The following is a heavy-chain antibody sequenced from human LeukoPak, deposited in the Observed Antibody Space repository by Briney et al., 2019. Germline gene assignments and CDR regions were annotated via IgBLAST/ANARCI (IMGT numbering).Heavy chain of an antibody. Sequence: PGGSLRLSCVASGITFSSYGMHWVRQAPGKELEWVAFIRYDGSIKYYADSVKGRFTISRDNSKNTLYLQMNSLRAEDTAVYYCAKDQFPSLLWFGERYYYYGMDVWGQGTTVTVSS. CDR2: IRYDGSIK. CDR3: AKDQFPSLLWFGERYYYYGMDV. CDR1: GITFSSYG. V-gene: IGHV3-30*02. D-gene: IGHD3-10*01. J-gene: IGHJ6*02.